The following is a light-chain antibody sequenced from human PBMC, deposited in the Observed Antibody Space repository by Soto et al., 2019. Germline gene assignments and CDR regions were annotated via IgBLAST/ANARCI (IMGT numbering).Light chain of an antibody. Sequence: DTVMTQSPDSLAVSLGERATINCRSSQNVFYSSLNKNFLAWYQQKPGQPPKLLITWASARESGVPDRFSGSGSETDFTLTIRSLQAEDVAVYYCQQYLLAPFTFGPGTNVDI. CDR1: QNVFYSSLNKNF. J-gene: IGKJ3*01. CDR2: WAS. V-gene: IGKV4-1*01. CDR3: QQYLLAPFT.